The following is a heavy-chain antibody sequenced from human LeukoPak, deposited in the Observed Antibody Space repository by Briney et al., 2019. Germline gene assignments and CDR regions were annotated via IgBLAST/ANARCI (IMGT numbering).Heavy chain of an antibody. CDR3: ARLVDIAVAGKGYYYGMDV. CDR1: GGSISSSSYY. J-gene: IGHJ6*02. D-gene: IGHD6-19*01. V-gene: IGHV4-61*05. Sequence: SETLSLTCTVSGGSISSSSYYWGWIRQPPGKGLEWIGYIYYSGSTNYNPSLKSRVTISVDTSKNQFSLKLSSVTAADTAVYYCARLVDIAVAGKGYYYGMDVWGQGTTVTVSS. CDR2: IYYSGST.